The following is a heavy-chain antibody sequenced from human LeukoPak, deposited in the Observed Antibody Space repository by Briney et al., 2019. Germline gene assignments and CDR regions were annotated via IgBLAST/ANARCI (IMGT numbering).Heavy chain of an antibody. CDR3: ARVGVEYCTNGVCYGEGDYYYYYMDV. Sequence: PGGSLRLSCAASGFTFSSYWMSWVRQAPGKGLEWVANIKQDGSEKYYVDSVKGRFTISRDNAKNSLYLQMNSLRAEDTAVYYCARVGVEYCTNGVCYGEGDYYYYYMDVWGKGTTVTVSS. V-gene: IGHV3-7*01. CDR2: IKQDGSEK. J-gene: IGHJ6*03. D-gene: IGHD2-8*01. CDR1: GFTFSSYW.